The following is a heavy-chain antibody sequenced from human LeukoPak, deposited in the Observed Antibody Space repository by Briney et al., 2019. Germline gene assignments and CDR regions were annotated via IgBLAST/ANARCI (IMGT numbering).Heavy chain of an antibody. CDR1: GGSISSGSYY. J-gene: IGHJ4*02. Sequence: SQTLSLTCTVSGGSISSGSYYWSWIRQPAGKGLEWIGRIYTSGSTNYNPSLKSRVTISVDTSKNQFSLKLSSVTAADTAVYCCARTEGYSYGSLDYWGQGTLVTVSS. CDR3: ARTEGYSYGSLDY. CDR2: IYTSGST. V-gene: IGHV4-61*02. D-gene: IGHD5-18*01.